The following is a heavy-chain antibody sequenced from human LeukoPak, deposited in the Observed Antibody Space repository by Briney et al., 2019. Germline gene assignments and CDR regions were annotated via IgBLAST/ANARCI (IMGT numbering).Heavy chain of an antibody. CDR1: GGSISSYY. Sequence: SETLSLTCTVSGGSISSYYWSWIRQPPGKGLEWIGYIYYSGSTNYNPSLKSRVTISVGTSKNQFSLKLNSVTAADTAVYYCARHETGIGWAARHLDYWGQGTLVTVSS. J-gene: IGHJ4*02. V-gene: IGHV4-59*08. CDR2: IYYSGST. CDR3: ARHETGIGWAARHLDY. D-gene: IGHD6-6*01.